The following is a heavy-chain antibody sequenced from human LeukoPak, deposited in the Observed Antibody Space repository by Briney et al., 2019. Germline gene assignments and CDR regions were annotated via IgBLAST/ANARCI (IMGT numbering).Heavy chain of an antibody. CDR1: GFTFSSYW. Sequence: GSLRLSCEASGFTFSSYWMTWVRQAPGKGLEWVANIKQDGSEKYYVDSVKGRFTISRDNAKNSLYLQMNSLRVEDTAVYYCARGPPTRYMVRGVIDYWGQGTLVTVSS. CDR3: ARGPPTRYMVRGVIDY. J-gene: IGHJ4*02. V-gene: IGHV3-7*03. CDR2: IKQDGSEK. D-gene: IGHD3-10*01.